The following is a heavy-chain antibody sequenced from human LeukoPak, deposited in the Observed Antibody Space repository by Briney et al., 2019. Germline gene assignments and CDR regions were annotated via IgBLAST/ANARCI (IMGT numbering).Heavy chain of an antibody. J-gene: IGHJ4*02. V-gene: IGHV3-9*01. D-gene: IGHD6-19*01. CDR3: AKDRDRAGYSSGWYE. Sequence: GRSLRLSCAASGFTFDDYAMHWVRQAPGKGLEWVSGISWNSGSIGYADSVKGRFTISRDNAKNSLYLQMNSLRAEDTALYYCAKDRDRAGYSSGWYEWGQGTLVTVSS. CDR2: ISWNSGSI. CDR1: GFTFDDYA.